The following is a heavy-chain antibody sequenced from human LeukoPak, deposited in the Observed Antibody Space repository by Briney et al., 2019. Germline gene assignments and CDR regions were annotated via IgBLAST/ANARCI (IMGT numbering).Heavy chain of an antibody. CDR3: AREMPAADGSDAFDI. D-gene: IGHD6-13*01. CDR2: IKPDGSEK. Sequence: PGGALRLSCVAPGLTLSNYWMSWVRQAPGRGLEWVATIKPDGSEKYYVDSVRGRFTISRDNAKRSLYLQMDSLRAEDTAVYYCAREMPAADGSDAFDIWGQGTMVTVSS. CDR1: GLTLSNYW. V-gene: IGHV3-7*03. J-gene: IGHJ3*02.